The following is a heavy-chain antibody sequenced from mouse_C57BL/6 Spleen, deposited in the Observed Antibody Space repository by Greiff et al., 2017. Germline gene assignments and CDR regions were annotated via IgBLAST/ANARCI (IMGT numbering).Heavy chain of an antibody. J-gene: IGHJ3*01. Sequence: EVKVVESGGGLVKPGGSLKLSCAASGFTFSDYGMHWVRQAPEKGLEWVAYISSGSSTIYYADTVKGRFTISIDNAKNTLFLQMTSLRSEDTAMYYCARDYYYGSSSPWFAYWGQGTLVTVSA. CDR1: GFTFSDYG. CDR3: ARDYYYGSSSPWFAY. V-gene: IGHV5-17*01. D-gene: IGHD1-1*01. CDR2: ISSGSSTI.